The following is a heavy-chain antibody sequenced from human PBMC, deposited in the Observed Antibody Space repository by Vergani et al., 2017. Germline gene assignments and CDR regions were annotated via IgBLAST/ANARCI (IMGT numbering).Heavy chain of an antibody. D-gene: IGHD2-15*01. CDR1: GGTFSSYA. J-gene: IGHJ5*02. V-gene: IGHV1-69*04. Sequence: QVQLVQSGAEVKKPGSSVKVSCTASGGTFSSYAISWVRQAPGQGLEWMGRMIPILGIANYAQKFKGRVTITADKSTSKAYMELSSLSSEDTAVYYCARDRCSGGICYSGRWFDPWGQGTLVTVSS. CDR3: ARDRCSGGICYSGRWFDP. CDR2: MIPILGIA.